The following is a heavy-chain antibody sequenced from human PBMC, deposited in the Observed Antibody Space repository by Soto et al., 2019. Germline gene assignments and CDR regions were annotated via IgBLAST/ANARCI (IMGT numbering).Heavy chain of an antibody. CDR3: ARPTSSIAVAGYYYYGMDV. D-gene: IGHD6-19*01. CDR2: IIPIFGTA. CDR1: GGTFSSYA. J-gene: IGHJ6*02. Sequence: ASVKVSCKASGGTFSSYAISWVRQAPGQGLEWMGGIIPIFGTANYAQKFQGRVTITADESTSTAYMELSSLRSEDTAVYYCARPTSSIAVAGYYYYGMDVWGQGTTVTVSS. V-gene: IGHV1-69*13.